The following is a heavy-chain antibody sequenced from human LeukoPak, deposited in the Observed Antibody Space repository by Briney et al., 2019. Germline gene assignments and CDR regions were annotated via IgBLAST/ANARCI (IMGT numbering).Heavy chain of an antibody. J-gene: IGHJ5*02. CDR3: ARTPLRGATFFTSYPNWFDT. CDR2: MYHSGNT. D-gene: IGHD3-10*01. Sequence: PSETLPLTCTVSGNSISSGYYWDWIRQPPGKGLEWIGSMYHSGNTYYNPSLKSRVTISVDTSKNQFSLKLSSVTVADTAVYYCARTPLRGATFFTSYPNWFDTWGQGTLVTVSS. V-gene: IGHV4-38-2*02. CDR1: GNSISSGYY.